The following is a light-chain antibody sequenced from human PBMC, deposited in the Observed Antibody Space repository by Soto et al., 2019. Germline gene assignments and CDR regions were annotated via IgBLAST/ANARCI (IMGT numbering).Light chain of an antibody. J-gene: IGLJ2*01. CDR2: DVN. CDR3: SSYTTTAIRL. Sequence: QSALAQPASVSGSPGQSITISCTGNSSDVGAYNFVSWYQHHPGKAPQLIIYDVNNRPSGVSDRFSGSKSGNTASLTISGLQAEDEADYYCSSYTTTAIRLFGGGTKVTVL. CDR1: SSDVGAYNF. V-gene: IGLV2-14*03.